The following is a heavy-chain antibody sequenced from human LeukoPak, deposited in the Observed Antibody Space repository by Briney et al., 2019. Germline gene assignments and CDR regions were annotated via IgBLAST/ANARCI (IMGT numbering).Heavy chain of an antibody. Sequence: ASVKVSCKASGYTFTDYYLQWVRQAPGQGLEWMGWINPNSGGTIYAQNFQGRVTMTRDTSISTAYMELSRLRSDDTAVYYCVRWELRLDAFDIWGQGTMVTVSS. J-gene: IGHJ3*02. V-gene: IGHV1-2*02. CDR3: VRWELRLDAFDI. CDR1: GYTFTDYY. D-gene: IGHD1-26*01. CDR2: INPNSGGT.